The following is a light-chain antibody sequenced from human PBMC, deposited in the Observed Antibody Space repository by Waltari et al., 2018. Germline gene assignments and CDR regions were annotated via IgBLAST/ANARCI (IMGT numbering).Light chain of an antibody. CDR1: ESVAAY. V-gene: IGKV3-11*01. CDR2: DAS. Sequence: EIVFTQSQATLYLSPGERATPSCRASESVAAYLGWYQQRLGQPPRLLIYDASNRATGIPARFSGSGSGTDFTLTIDSLEPEDFAVYYCQQRFRWPLTFGGGTRVE. J-gene: IGKJ4*01. CDR3: QQRFRWPLT.